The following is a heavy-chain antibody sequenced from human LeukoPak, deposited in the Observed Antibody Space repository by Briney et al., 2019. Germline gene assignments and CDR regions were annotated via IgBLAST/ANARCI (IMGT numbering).Heavy chain of an antibody. V-gene: IGHV1-2*02. D-gene: IGHD3-22*01. J-gene: IGHJ4*02. CDR3: ARVPYYYDSSGYPDY. CDR2: INPNSGGT. Sequence: GASVKVSCKASGYTFTGYYMHWVRQAPGQGLEWMGWINPNSGGTNYAQKFQGRVTMTRDTSISTACMELSRLRSDDTAVYYCARVPYYYDSSGYPDYWGQGTLVTVSS. CDR1: GYTFTGYY.